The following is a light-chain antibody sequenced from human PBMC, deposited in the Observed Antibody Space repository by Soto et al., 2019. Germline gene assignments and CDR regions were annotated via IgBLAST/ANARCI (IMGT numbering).Light chain of an antibody. CDR3: QQRSNWVT. CDR1: QSVSSY. V-gene: IGKV3-11*01. J-gene: IGKJ4*01. CDR2: DAS. Sequence: EIVLTQSPATLSLSPGERATLSCRASQSVSSYLAWYQQKPGQAPRLLIYDASNRATGIPARFSGSGSGTDFTLTISSLEPEDFAVYYCQQRSNWVTFGGWTKVDIK.